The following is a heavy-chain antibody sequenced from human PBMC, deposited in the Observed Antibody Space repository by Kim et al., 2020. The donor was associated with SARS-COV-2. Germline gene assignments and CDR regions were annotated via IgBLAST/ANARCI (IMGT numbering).Heavy chain of an antibody. J-gene: IGHJ6*03. V-gene: IGHV4-59*01. CDR3: AGATHDSSGYYRYYYYYMDV. CDR1: GGSISSYY. CDR2: IYYSGST. D-gene: IGHD3-22*01. Sequence: SETLSLTCTVSGGSISSYYWSWIRQPPGKGLEWIGYIYYSGSTNYNPSLKSRVTISVDTSKNQFSLKLSSVTAADTAVYYCAGATHDSSGYYRYYYYYMDVWGKGTTVTVSS.